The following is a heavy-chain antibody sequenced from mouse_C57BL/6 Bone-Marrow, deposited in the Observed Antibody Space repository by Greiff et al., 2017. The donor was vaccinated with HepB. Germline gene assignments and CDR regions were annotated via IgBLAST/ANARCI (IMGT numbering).Heavy chain of an antibody. CDR3: ARRGYYGSSPNV. J-gene: IGHJ1*03. CDR2: IYPGSGST. V-gene: IGHV1-55*01. Sequence: QVHVKQPGAELVKPGASVKMSCKASGYTFTSYWITWVKQRPGQGLEWIGDIYPGSGSTNYNEKFKSKATLTVDTSSSTAYMQLSSLTSEDSAVYYCARRGYYGSSPNVWGTGTTVTVSS. CDR1: GYTFTSYW. D-gene: IGHD1-1*01.